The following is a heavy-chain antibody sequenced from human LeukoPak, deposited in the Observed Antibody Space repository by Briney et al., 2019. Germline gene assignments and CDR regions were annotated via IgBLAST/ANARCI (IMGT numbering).Heavy chain of an antibody. CDR3: ASGSGWYRCDY. Sequence: PGGSLRLSCEASGFSISDYSMDWVRQVPGKGLEWISYISSSSRDIYYADSVKGRFTVSRDNAQNSLYLQMNSLRAEDTAVYYCASGSGWYRCDYWGQGTLVTVSS. D-gene: IGHD6-19*01. CDR1: GFSISDYS. J-gene: IGHJ4*02. V-gene: IGHV3-21*05. CDR2: ISSSSRDI.